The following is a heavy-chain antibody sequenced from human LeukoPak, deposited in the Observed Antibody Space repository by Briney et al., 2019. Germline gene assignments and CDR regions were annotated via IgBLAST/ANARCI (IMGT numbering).Heavy chain of an antibody. Sequence: GGSLRLSCAASGFTFSDEYMSWIRQAPGKGPEWVSYISSSSDFTNYADSVKGRFTISRDNAKNSLYMQMNSLRAEDTAVYYCARTRGAGPGGHFDYSGQGTLVAVSS. CDR2: ISSSSDFT. CDR3: ARTRGAGPGGHFDY. CDR1: GFTFSDEY. V-gene: IGHV3-11*03. D-gene: IGHD6-19*01. J-gene: IGHJ4*02.